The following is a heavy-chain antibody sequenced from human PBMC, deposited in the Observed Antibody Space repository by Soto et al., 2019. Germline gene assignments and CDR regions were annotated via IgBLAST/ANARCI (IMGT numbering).Heavy chain of an antibody. Sequence: PGESLKISCQASGYTFSDYWIGWVRQMPGKGLEWMGIIYPGDSDTKYSPSFQGQVTISADKSITTTYLQWSSLKASDTAMYYCERQIFGVVKNGMDVWGQGTTVTVSS. D-gene: IGHD3-3*01. CDR1: GYTFSDYW. CDR3: ERQIFGVVKNGMDV. V-gene: IGHV5-51*01. J-gene: IGHJ6*02. CDR2: IYPGDSDT.